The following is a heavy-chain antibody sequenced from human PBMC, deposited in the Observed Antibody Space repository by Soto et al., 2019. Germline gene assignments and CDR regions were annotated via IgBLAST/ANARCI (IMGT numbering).Heavy chain of an antibody. CDR1: GGSISSSSYY. CDR3: ARQPIFGVVIEYYYYYGMDV. J-gene: IGHJ6*02. V-gene: IGHV4-39*01. D-gene: IGHD3-3*01. Sequence: TSETLSLTCTVSGGSISSSSYYWGWIRQPPGKGLEWIGSIYYSGSTYYNPSLKSRVTISVDTSKNQFSLKLSSVTAADTAVYYCARQPIFGVVIEYYYYYGMDVWGQGTTVTVSS. CDR2: IYYSGST.